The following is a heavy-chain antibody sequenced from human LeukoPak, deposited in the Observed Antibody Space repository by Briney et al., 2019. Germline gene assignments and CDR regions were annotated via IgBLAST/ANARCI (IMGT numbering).Heavy chain of an antibody. CDR2: IYHSGST. V-gene: IGHV4-38-2*01. J-gene: IGHJ4*02. CDR3: ARVAHGAPGY. Sequence: PSETLSLTCAVSGYSISSGYYWGWIRQPPGKGLEWIGSIYHSGSTYYNPSLKSRVTISVDTSKTQFSLKLTSVTAADPAVYYCARVAHGAPGYWGQGTLVTVSS. CDR1: GYSISSGYY. D-gene: IGHD3-10*01.